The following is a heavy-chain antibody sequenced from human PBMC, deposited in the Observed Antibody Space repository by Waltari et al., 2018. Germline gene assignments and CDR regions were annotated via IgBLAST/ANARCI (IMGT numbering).Heavy chain of an antibody. CDR3: ARLFGESGEYGSGILLGPLIDY. D-gene: IGHD3-10*01. Sequence: QVQLQESGPGLVKPSETLSLTCAVSGYSISSGYYWGWIRPPPAEGPEWIGSIYHSGGTYYNPSLKSRVTISVDTYKNQFSLKLSSVTAADTAVYYCARLFGESGEYGSGILLGPLIDYWGQGTLVTVSS. CDR2: IYHSGGT. J-gene: IGHJ4*02. V-gene: IGHV4-38-2*01. CDR1: GYSISSGYY.